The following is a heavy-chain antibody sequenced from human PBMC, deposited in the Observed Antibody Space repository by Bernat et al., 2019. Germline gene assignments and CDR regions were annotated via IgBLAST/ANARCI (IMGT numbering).Heavy chain of an antibody. CDR2: ISYDGSNK. CDR1: GFTFSSYP. Sequence: QVQLVESGGGVVQPGRSLRLSCAASGFTFSSYPMHWVRQAPGKGLEWVAVISYDGSNKYYADSVKGRFTISRDNSKNTLYLQMNSLRAEDTAVYYCAKDDGDGVDYWGQGTLVTVSS. CDR3: AKDDGDGVDY. D-gene: IGHD3-10*01. V-gene: IGHV3-30*04. J-gene: IGHJ4*02.